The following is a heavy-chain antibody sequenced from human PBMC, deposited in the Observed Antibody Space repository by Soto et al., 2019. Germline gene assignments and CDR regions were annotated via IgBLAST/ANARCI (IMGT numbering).Heavy chain of an antibody. CDR1: GGSFSGYY. CDR3: ARGVAAVAGPTYFDY. J-gene: IGHJ4*02. CDR2: INHSGST. V-gene: IGHV4-34*01. Sequence: QVQLQQWGAGLLKPSETLSLTCAVYGGSFSGYYWSWIRQPPGKGLEWIGEINHSGSTNYNPSLKSRVPISVDTSKNQFSLKLSSVTAADTAVYYCARGVAAVAGPTYFDYWGQGTLVTVSS. D-gene: IGHD6-19*01.